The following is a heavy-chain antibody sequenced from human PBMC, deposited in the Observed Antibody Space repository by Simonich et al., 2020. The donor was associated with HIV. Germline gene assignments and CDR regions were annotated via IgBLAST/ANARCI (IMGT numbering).Heavy chain of an antibody. CDR2: INHSGRT. CDR3: AGCGGDCYHFDY. Sequence: QVQLQQWGAGLLKPSGTLSLTFAVYGGSFSCYYWSWIRQPPGKGMECIGEINHSGRTNHNPSLKNRVTMSEDTSKNQFSLKLSSVTAADTAVYYGAGCGGDCYHFDYWGQGTLVTVSS. CDR1: GGSFSCYY. V-gene: IGHV4-34*01. D-gene: IGHD2-21*02. J-gene: IGHJ4*02.